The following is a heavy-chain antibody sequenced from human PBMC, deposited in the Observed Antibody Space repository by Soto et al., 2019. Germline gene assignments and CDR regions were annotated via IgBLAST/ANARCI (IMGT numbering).Heavy chain of an antibody. D-gene: IGHD2-15*01. J-gene: IGHJ5*02. CDR2: IIPIFGTA. CDR3: ATYCSGGSCYSADWFDP. CDR1: GGTFSSYA. Sequence: QVQLVQSGAEVKKPGSSVKVSCKASGGTFSSYAISWVRQAPGQGLEWMGGIIPIFGTANYAQKFQGRVTITADESTSTAYMELSSVRSEDTAVYYCATYCSGGSCYSADWFDPWGQGTLVTVSS. V-gene: IGHV1-69*12.